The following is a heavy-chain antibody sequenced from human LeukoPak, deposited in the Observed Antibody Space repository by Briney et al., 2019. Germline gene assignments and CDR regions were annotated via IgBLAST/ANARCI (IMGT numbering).Heavy chain of an antibody. J-gene: IGHJ4*02. D-gene: IGHD5-18*01. CDR1: GFTFSSYS. Sequence: GGSLRLSCAASGFTFSSYSMNWVRQAPGKGLEWVSSISSSSIYIYYADSVKGRFTISRDNARNSLYLQMNSLRAEDTAVYYCARGADSYGYIFDYWGQGTLVTVSS. CDR2: ISSSSIYI. CDR3: ARGADSYGYIFDY. V-gene: IGHV3-21*01.